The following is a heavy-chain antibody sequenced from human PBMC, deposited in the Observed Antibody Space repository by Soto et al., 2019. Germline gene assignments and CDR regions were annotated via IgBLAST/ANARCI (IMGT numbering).Heavy chain of an antibody. CDR1: GGSISSSSYY. Sequence: SETLSLTCTVSGGSISSSSYYWGWIRQPPGKGLEWIGSIYYSGSTYYNPSLKSRVTISVDRSKNTLYLQMDSLRAEDTAVYYCVRPFYDLDSRPPFDHWGPGTLVTVSS. D-gene: IGHD3-22*01. CDR2: IYYSGST. V-gene: IGHV4-39*01. J-gene: IGHJ4*02. CDR3: VRPFYDLDSRPPFDH.